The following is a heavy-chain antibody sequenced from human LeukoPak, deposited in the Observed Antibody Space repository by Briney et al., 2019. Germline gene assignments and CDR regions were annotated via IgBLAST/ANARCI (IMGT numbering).Heavy chain of an antibody. Sequence: ASVKVSCKASGYTFTTYGITWVRQAPGQGLEWMGWISVYNGDTDYAQKVQGRVTMTTDTSTSTAYMELRSLRSDDTALYFCARGKGARDYWGQGTLVTVSS. CDR2: ISVYNGDT. V-gene: IGHV1-18*01. CDR1: GYTFTTYG. CDR3: ARGKGARDY. J-gene: IGHJ4*02.